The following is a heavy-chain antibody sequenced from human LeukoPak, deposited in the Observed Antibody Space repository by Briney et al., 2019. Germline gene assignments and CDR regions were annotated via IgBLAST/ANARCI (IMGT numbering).Heavy chain of an antibody. CDR2: ISWDGGAT. Sequence: PGGSLRLSCAASGFTFDEYAMNWVRQAPGKGLEWVSLISWDGGATYYADSVKGRFTISRDISKKSLYLEMNSLRTEDTALYYCAKDGKPRDYGEYIDYWGQGTLVIVSS. D-gene: IGHD4-17*01. J-gene: IGHJ4*02. CDR1: GFTFDEYA. V-gene: IGHV3-43*01. CDR3: AKDGKPRDYGEYIDY.